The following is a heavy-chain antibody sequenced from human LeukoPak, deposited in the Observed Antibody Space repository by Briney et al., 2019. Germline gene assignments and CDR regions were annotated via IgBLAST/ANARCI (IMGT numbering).Heavy chain of an antibody. J-gene: IGHJ6*02. D-gene: IGHD3-16*01. Sequence: GGSLRLSCAASGFTFYSYGMNWARQAPGKGLEWVASINHNGNVNYYVDSVKGRFTISRDNAENSLYLQMSNLRAEDTAVYFCARGGGLDVWGQGATVTVSS. CDR3: ARGGGLDV. CDR2: INHNGNVN. V-gene: IGHV3-7*03. CDR1: GFTFYSYG.